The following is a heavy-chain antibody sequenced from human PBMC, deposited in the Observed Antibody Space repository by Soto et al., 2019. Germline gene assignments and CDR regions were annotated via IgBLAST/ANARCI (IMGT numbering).Heavy chain of an antibody. CDR2: IKEDGSEE. D-gene: IGHD3-16*01. Sequence: VQLVESGGGLVQPGGSLRLSCAASGFTFSTYWMNWVRQAPGKGLQWVANIKEDGSEEHYVDSVKGRFTISRDNAKNSLYLDMNSLRGEDTAVYYCARDWGAPGRGSALGYYYHFGMDVWGQGTTVTVPS. J-gene: IGHJ6*02. V-gene: IGHV3-7*05. CDR3: ARDWGAPGRGSALGYYYHFGMDV. CDR1: GFTFSTYW.